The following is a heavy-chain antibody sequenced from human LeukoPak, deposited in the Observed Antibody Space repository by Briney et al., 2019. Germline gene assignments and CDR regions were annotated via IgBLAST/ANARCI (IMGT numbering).Heavy chain of an antibody. J-gene: IGHJ4*02. CDR1: GGSFSGYY. V-gene: IGHV4-34*01. CDR2: INHSGST. Sequence: SETPSLTCAVYGGSFSGYYWSWIRQPPGKGLEWIGEINHSGSTNYNPSLKSRVTISVDTSKNQFSLKLSSVTAADTAVYYCARGHYFDYWGQGTLVTVSS. CDR3: ARGHYFDY.